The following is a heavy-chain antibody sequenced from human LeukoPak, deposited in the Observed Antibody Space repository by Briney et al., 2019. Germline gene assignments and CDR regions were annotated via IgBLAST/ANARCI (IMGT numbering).Heavy chain of an antibody. J-gene: IGHJ6*03. D-gene: IGHD2-2*01. V-gene: IGHV1-2*02. Sequence: GASVKVSCKASGYTFTCYYMHWVRQAPGQGLEWMGWINPNSGGTNYAQKFQGRVTMTRDTSISTAYMELSRLRSDDTAVYYCARRGYCSSTSCYGINMDVWGKGTTVTVSS. CDR3: ARRGYCSSTSCYGINMDV. CDR1: GYTFTCYY. CDR2: INPNSGGT.